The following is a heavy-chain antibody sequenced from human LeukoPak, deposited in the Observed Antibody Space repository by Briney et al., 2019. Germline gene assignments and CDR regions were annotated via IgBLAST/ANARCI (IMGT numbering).Heavy chain of an antibody. CDR3: ARESKVVPAAGYFDY. J-gene: IGHJ4*02. D-gene: IGHD2-2*01. V-gene: IGHV1-46*01. CDR2: INPSGGST. CDR1: GYTFTSYY. Sequence: ASVKVPCKASGYTFTSYYMHWVRQAPGQGLEWMGIINPSGGSTSYARKFQGRVTMTRDTSTSTVYMELSSLRSEDTAVYYCARESKVVPAAGYFDYWGQGTLVTVSS.